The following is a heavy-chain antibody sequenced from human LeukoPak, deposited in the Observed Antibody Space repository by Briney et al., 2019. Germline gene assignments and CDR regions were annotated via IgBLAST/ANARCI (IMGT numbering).Heavy chain of an antibody. D-gene: IGHD3-3*01. V-gene: IGHV4-39*01. CDR3: ASGFGVVSPFAP. CDR2: IYYSGST. J-gene: IGHJ5*02. Sequence: PSETLSLTCTVSGGSISSSSYYWGWIRPPPGKGLEWIGSIYYSGSTYYNPSLKSRVTISVDASKKQLSLKLSSVTAADTAVYYCASGFGVVSPFAPWGKGTLVTVSS. CDR1: GGSISSSSYY.